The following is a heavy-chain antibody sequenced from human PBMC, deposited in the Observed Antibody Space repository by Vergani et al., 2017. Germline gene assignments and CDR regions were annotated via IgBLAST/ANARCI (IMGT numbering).Heavy chain of an antibody. Sequence: EVQLVESGGGVVQPGGSLRLSCAASGFPFDDYAMHWVRQAPGKGLEWVSLISGDGGSTYYADSVKGRFTISRDNSKNSLYLQMNSLRTEDTALYYCAKGGSSGWYDYFDNWGQGTLVTVSS. V-gene: IGHV3-43*02. J-gene: IGHJ4*02. D-gene: IGHD6-19*01. CDR3: AKGGSSGWYDYFDN. CDR2: ISGDGGST. CDR1: GFPFDDYA.